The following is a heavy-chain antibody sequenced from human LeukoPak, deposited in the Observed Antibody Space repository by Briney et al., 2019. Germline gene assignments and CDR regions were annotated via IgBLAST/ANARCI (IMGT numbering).Heavy chain of an antibody. J-gene: IGHJ6*03. CDR1: GFILSSYE. D-gene: IGHD1-26*01. CDR3: ARGAVSGADYYYYYYMDV. CDR2: ISSSGSTI. V-gene: IGHV3-48*03. Sequence: GGSLRLSCAAAGFILSSYEMNCVRQAPGKGLEWVSYISSSGSTIYYADSVKGRFTISRDNAKNSLYLQMNSLRAEDTAVYYCARGAVSGADYYYYYYMDVWGKGTTVTVSS.